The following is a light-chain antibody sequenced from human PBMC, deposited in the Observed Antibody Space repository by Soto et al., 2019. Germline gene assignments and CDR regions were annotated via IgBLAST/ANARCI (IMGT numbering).Light chain of an antibody. CDR1: QSVSSN. CDR2: GAS. Sequence: EIVMTHSPATLSVYPWEIATLSCRASQSVSSNLAWYQQKPGQAPRLLIYGASSRATGIPVRFSGSGSGTEFTLTISSLQSEDFAVYYCQQYDNWPLTFGQGTRLEIK. J-gene: IGKJ5*01. V-gene: IGKV3-15*01. CDR3: QQYDNWPLT.